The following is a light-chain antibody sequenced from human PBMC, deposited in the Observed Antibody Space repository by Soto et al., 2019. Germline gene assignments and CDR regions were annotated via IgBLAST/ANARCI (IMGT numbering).Light chain of an antibody. Sequence: QSALTQPASVSGSPGQSIPISCTGTSSDVGGYNFVSWYQQHPDKAPKLMIYDVTNRPSGVSNRFSGSKSGNTASLTISGLPAEDQADYYCSSYTSISTYVFGPGTKVTVL. CDR2: DVT. J-gene: IGLJ1*01. V-gene: IGLV2-14*01. CDR1: SSDVGGYNF. CDR3: SSYTSISTYV.